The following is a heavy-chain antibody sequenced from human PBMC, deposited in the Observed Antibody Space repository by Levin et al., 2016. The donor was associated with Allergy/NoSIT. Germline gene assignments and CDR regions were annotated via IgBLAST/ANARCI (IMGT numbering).Heavy chain of an antibody. CDR1: GFTFGDYA. CDR3: TRIGVDTAMVGHDY. Sequence: GESLKISCTASGFTFGDYAMSWVRQAPGKGLEWVGFIRSKAYGGTTEYAASVKGRFTISRDDSKSIAYLQMNSLKTEDTAVYYCTRIGVDTAMVGHDYWGQGTLVTVSS. J-gene: IGHJ4*02. D-gene: IGHD5-18*01. V-gene: IGHV3-49*04. CDR2: IRSKAYGGTT.